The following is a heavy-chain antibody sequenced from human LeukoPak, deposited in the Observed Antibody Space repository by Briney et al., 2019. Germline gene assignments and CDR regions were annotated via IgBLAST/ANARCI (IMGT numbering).Heavy chain of an antibody. CDR2: IYYSGST. D-gene: IGHD3-22*01. V-gene: IGHV4-39*07. Sequence: SETLSLTCTVSGGSISSSSYYWGWIRQPPGKGLEWIGSIYYSGSTYYNPSLKSRVTISVDTSKNQFSLKLSSVTAADTAVYYCARGRDYYDSSGYQDAFDIWGQGTMVTVSS. CDR3: ARGRDYYDSSGYQDAFDI. CDR1: GGSISSSSYY. J-gene: IGHJ3*02.